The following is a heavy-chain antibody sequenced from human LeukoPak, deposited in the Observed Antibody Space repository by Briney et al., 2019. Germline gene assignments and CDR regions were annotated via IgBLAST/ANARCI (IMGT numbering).Heavy chain of an antibody. CDR2: IYCSGSA. J-gene: IGHJ4*02. CDR3: ARRRWARLDY. CDR1: GGSISSSSYY. Sequence: SETLSLTCTVSGGSISSSSYYWGWIRQPPGKGLEWIGSIYCSGSAYYNPSLKSRVTISVDTSKNQFSLKLSSVTAADTAVYYCARRRWARLDYWGQGTLVTVSS. D-gene: IGHD6-6*01. V-gene: IGHV4-39*01.